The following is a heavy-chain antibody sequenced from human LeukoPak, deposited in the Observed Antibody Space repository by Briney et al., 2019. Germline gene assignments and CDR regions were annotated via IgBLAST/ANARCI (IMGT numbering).Heavy chain of an antibody. J-gene: IGHJ6*03. Sequence: GGSLRLSCAASGFTFISYWMSWVRQAPGKGLEWVANIKQDGSEKYYVDSVKGRFTISRDNAENSLYLQMNSLRAEDTAVYYCARQFWSGYRYSYYMDVWGKGTTVTVSS. CDR2: IKQDGSEK. CDR1: GFTFISYW. V-gene: IGHV3-7*01. CDR3: ARQFWSGYRYSYYMDV. D-gene: IGHD3-3*02.